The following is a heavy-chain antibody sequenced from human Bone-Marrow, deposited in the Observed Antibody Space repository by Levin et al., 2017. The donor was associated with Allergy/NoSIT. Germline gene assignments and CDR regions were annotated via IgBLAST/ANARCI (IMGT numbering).Heavy chain of an antibody. Sequence: LSLTCAASGFTFSRYWMHWVRQAPGKGLEWVSRTNEDGSIKTYADSVKDRFTISRDNVKNTLYLQMNSLRAEDTAVYYCARDLLGADDYWGQGTLVTVSS. CDR3: ARDLLGADDY. V-gene: IGHV3-74*01. J-gene: IGHJ4*02. CDR2: TNEDGSIK. CDR1: GFTFSRYW. D-gene: IGHD4-17*01.